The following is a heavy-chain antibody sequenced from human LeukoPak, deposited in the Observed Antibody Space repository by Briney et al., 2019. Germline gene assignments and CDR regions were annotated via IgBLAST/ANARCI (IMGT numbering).Heavy chain of an antibody. J-gene: IGHJ5*02. CDR2: IYYSGTT. D-gene: IGHD3-3*01. V-gene: IGHV4-59*01. CDR1: GGSISSYY. CDR3: ARTYDFWSGNWFDP. Sequence: SETLSLTCTVSGGSISSYYWSWIRQPPGKGLEWIGYIYYSGTTNYNPSLKSRVTISVDTSKNQFSLKLSSVTAADTAVYYCARTYDFWSGNWFDPWGQGTLVTVSS.